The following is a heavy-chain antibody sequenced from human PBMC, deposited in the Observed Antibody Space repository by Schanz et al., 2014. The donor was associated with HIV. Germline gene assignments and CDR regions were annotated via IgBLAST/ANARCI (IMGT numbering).Heavy chain of an antibody. CDR1: GFTFSSYG. Sequence: VQLLESGGGLVQPGGSLRLSCAASGFTFSSYGMHWVRQAPGKGLEWVAAMWYDESHKGYADSVKGRFTISRDNSKNTLYLEMNSLRPEDTAVYYCARETSGFSTSWPPRYHYYGMDVWGQGTTVTVSS. D-gene: IGHD6-13*01. CDR2: MWYDESHK. V-gene: IGHV3-33*08. CDR3: ARETSGFSTSWPPRYHYYGMDV. J-gene: IGHJ6*02.